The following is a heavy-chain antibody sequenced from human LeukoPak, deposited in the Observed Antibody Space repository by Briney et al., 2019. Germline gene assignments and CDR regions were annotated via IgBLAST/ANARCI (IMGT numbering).Heavy chain of an antibody. J-gene: IGHJ5*02. Sequence: ASVKVSCKASGYTFTGYYMHWVRRAPGQGLEWMGWINPNSGGTNYAQKFQGRVTMTRDTSISTAYMELSRLRSDDTAVYYCAGQPYYDILTGYYTHNWFDPWGQGTLVTVSS. CDR3: AGQPYYDILTGYYTHNWFDP. D-gene: IGHD3-9*01. CDR2: INPNSGGT. CDR1: GYTFTGYY. V-gene: IGHV1-2*02.